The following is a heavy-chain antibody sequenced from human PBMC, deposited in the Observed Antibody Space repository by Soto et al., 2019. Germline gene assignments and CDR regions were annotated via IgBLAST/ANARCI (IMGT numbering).Heavy chain of an antibody. CDR1: GYSFTSYW. V-gene: IGHV5-51*01. Sequence: PGESLKISCKGSGYSFTSYWIGWVRQMPGKGLEWMGIIYPGDSDTRYSPSFQGQVTISADKSISTAYLQWSSLKASDTAMYYCARHNNGYYDSSGYYAAYWHDYWGQGTLVTVSS. CDR2: IYPGDSDT. D-gene: IGHD3-22*01. J-gene: IGHJ4*02. CDR3: ARHNNGYYDSSGYYAAYWHDY.